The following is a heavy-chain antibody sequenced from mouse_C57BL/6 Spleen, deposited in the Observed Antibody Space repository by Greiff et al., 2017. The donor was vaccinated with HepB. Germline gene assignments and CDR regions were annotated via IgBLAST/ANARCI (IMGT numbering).Heavy chain of an antibody. J-gene: IGHJ2*01. V-gene: IGHV1-62-2*01. CDR2: FFPGSGSI. D-gene: IGHD2-3*01. CDR1: GYTFTEYN. Sequence: LVESGAELVKPGASVKLSCKASGYTFTEYNIQWVKQRSGQGLEWIGWFFPGSGSIKYNEKFKDKATLTADKSSSTVYMELSRLTSEDSAVYFCARHEDLMVTTYFDYWGQGTTLTVSS. CDR3: ARHEDLMVTTYFDY.